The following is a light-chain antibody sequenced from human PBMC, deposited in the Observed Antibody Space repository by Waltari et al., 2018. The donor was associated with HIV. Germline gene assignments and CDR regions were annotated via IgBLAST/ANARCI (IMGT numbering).Light chain of an antibody. V-gene: IGLV1-47*01. J-gene: IGLJ3*02. Sequence: SVLTQPPSASGTPGQRVTISCSGSSAHIGSNYVYWYQQLPGTAPKPLIYRNNQLPSGVPDRFSGSKSGTSASLAISGLRSEDEADYYCAAWDDSLSGGFGGGTKLTVL. CDR1: SAHIGSNY. CDR3: AAWDDSLSGG. CDR2: RNN.